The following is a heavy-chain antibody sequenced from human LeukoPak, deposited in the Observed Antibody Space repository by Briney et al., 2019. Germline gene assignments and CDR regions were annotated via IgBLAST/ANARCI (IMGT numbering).Heavy chain of an antibody. CDR3: ARQTTSGYLDY. Sequence: SETLSLTCSVYSGSLSGYYWSWIRQTPGQGLELIGEINHSGSTTYYPSFKSRVTISVDTSKNQFSLKLNSVTAADRALYYCARQTTSGYLDYWGQGTPVTVS. CDR2: INHSGST. D-gene: IGHD3-22*01. V-gene: IGHV4-34*01. J-gene: IGHJ4*02. CDR1: SGSLSGYY.